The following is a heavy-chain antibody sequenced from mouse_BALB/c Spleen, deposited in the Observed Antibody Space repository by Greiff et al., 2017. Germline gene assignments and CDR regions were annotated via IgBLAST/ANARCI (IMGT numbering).Heavy chain of an antibody. V-gene: IGHV5-6-5*01. CDR3: ARYDGYYDYFDY. D-gene: IGHD2-3*01. Sequence: DVMLVESGGGLVKPGGSLKLSCAASGFTFSSYAMSWVRQTPEKRLEWVASISSGGSTYYPDSVKGRFTISRDNARNILYLQMSSLRSEDTAMYYCARYDGYYDYFDYWGQGTTLTVSS. J-gene: IGHJ2*01. CDR2: ISSGGST. CDR1: GFTFSSYA.